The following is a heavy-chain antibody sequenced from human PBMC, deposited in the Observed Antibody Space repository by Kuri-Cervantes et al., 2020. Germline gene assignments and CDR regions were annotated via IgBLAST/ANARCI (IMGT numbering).Heavy chain of an antibody. CDR3: AREEGNKLEVGEDNFDY. CDR1: GFTYRFSSFA. D-gene: IGHD1-1*01. Sequence: GESLKISCAASGFTYRFSSFAMSWVRQAPGKGLEWVSSISGLGDETHYADSVKGRFTISRDNSRNTLYLQMNTLRAEDTARYYCAREEGNKLEVGEDNFDYWGQGTLVTVSS. J-gene: IGHJ4*02. CDR2: ISGLGDET. V-gene: IGHV3-23*01.